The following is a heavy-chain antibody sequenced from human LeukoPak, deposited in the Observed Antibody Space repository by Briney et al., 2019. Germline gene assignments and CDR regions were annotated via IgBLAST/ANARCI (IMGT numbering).Heavy chain of an antibody. V-gene: IGHV4-38-2*02. CDR3: ARSQFLTGYYIDY. J-gene: IGHJ4*02. Sequence: SETLSLTCTVSGYSISSGYHWGWIRQPPGKGLEWIGSIYHSGSTYYNPSLKSRVTISVDTSKNQFSLKLSSVTAADTAVYYCARSQFLTGYYIDYWGQGTLVTVSS. CDR2: IYHSGST. CDR1: GYSISSGYH. D-gene: IGHD3-9*01.